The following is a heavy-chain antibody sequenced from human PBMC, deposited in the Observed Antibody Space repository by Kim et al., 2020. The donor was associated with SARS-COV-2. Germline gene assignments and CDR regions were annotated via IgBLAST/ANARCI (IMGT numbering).Heavy chain of an antibody. D-gene: IGHD3-22*01. Sequence: GGSLRLSCAASGFTFSRYWMHWVRQPPGKGLVWVSRIYSDGSGTSYADSVKGRFTISRDNAKNTLYLQMNSLRAEDTALYYCARRAVGSSGTYYFDYWGQGTLVTVSS. V-gene: IGHV3-74*01. CDR3: ARRAVGSSGTYYFDY. J-gene: IGHJ4*02. CDR1: GFTFSRYW. CDR2: IYSDGSGT.